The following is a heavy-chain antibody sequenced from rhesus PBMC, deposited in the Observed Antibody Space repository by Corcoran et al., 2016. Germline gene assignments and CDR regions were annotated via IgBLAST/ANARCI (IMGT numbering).Heavy chain of an antibody. D-gene: IGHD3-3*01. CDR1: GFTFSSYD. CDR3: ARERLGAFDF. Sequence: EVQLVESGGGLVQPGGSLRLSCAASGFTFSSYDMSWVRQAQGKGLNWFLCISNGGGSTCYADSVKSRFTFSRENTKNTLYLQMNSLRIEDTAVYYCARERLGAFDFWGQGLRVTVSS. CDR2: ISNGGGST. J-gene: IGHJ3*01. V-gene: IGHV3-178*01.